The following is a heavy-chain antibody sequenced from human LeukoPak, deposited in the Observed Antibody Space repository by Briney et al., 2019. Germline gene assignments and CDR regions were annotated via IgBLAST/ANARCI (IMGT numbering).Heavy chain of an antibody. J-gene: IGHJ6*02. V-gene: IGHV3-23*01. CDR2: ISGSGGST. CDR3: ARVQEHGNYGDYYYGMDV. D-gene: IGHD4-11*01. Sequence: QPGGSLRLSCAASGFTFSSYAMSWVRQAPGKGLEWVSAISGSGGSTYYADSVKGRFTISRDNSKNTLYLQMNSLRAEDTAVYYCARVQEHGNYGDYYYGMDVWGQGTTVTVSS. CDR1: GFTFSSYA.